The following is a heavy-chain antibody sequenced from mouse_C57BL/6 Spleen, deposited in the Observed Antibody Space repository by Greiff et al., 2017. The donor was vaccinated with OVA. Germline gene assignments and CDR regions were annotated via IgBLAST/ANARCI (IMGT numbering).Heavy chain of an antibody. Sequence: VMLVESGPGLVQPSQSLSITCTVSGFSLTSYGVHWVRQSPGKGLEWLGVIWSGGSTDYNAAFISRLSISKDNSKSQVFFKMNSLQADDTAIYYCARGGVYYFYFDYWGQGTTLTVSS. CDR1: GFSLTSYG. CDR3: ARGGVYYFYFDY. D-gene: IGHD1-1*01. CDR2: IWSGGST. J-gene: IGHJ2*01. V-gene: IGHV2-2*01.